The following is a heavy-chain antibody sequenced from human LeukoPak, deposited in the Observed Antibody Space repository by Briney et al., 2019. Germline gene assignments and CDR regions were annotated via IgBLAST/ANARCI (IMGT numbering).Heavy chain of an antibody. J-gene: IGHJ6*02. CDR1: GFTFKDYS. Sequence: PGRSLRLSCAATGFTFKDYSMHWVRQPPGKGLEWVSSINWNGGGTDYADSVKGRFTISRDNAKNSLYLQLSSLGPEDTALYYCAKHMRATNTYSFFGLDVWGQGTTVTVSS. CDR2: INWNGGGT. V-gene: IGHV3-9*01. CDR3: AKHMRATNTYSFFGLDV. D-gene: IGHD1-26*01.